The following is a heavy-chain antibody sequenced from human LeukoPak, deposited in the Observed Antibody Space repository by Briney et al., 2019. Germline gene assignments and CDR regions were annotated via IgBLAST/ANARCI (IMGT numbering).Heavy chain of an antibody. CDR2: ISGSGGST. V-gene: IGHV3-23*01. CDR1: GFTFSSYA. D-gene: IGHD6-19*01. CDR3: AKDSVGSGRYPNNWFDP. Sequence: PGGSLRLSCAASGFTFSSYAMSWVRQAPGKGLEWVSAISGSGGSTYYADSVKGRFTISRDNSKNTLYLQMNSLRAEDTAVYYCAKDSVGSGRYPNNWFDPWGQGTLVTVSS. J-gene: IGHJ5*02.